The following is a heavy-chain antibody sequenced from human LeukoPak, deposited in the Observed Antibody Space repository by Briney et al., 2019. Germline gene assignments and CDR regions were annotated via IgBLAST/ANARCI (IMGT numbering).Heavy chain of an antibody. CDR3: AKDRGMIAAAAH. J-gene: IGHJ4*02. CDR2: ISGSGGST. CDR1: GFTCSSYA. Sequence: PGGSLRLSCAASGFTCSSYAMSWFRQAPGKGLEWVSAISGSGGSTYYSDSVKGRFAISRDNSKITLDLQMKSVLADADAVHYCAKDRGMIAAAAHWGQGTLVTVSS. D-gene: IGHD6-13*01. V-gene: IGHV3-23*01.